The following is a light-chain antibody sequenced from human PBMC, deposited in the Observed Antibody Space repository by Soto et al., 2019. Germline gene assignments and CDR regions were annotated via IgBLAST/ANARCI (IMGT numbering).Light chain of an antibody. CDR2: SNN. CDR1: RSNIGSIT. V-gene: IGLV1-44*01. CDR3: AAWDDSLNGMV. Sequence: QSVLTQPPSAPGTPGQRVTISCSGSRSNIGSITVNWYQQLPGTAPKLLIYSNNRRPSGVPDRFSGSRSGTSASLAISGHQSEDEAYYYCAAWDDSLNGMVFGGGTKLTVL. J-gene: IGLJ3*02.